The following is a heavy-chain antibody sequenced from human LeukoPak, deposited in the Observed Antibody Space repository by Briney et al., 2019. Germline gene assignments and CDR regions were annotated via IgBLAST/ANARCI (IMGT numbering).Heavy chain of an antibody. CDR2: IIPIFGTA. J-gene: IGHJ4*02. D-gene: IGHD3-3*01. V-gene: IGHV1-69*13. Sequence: AASVKVSCKASGGTFSSYAISWVRQAPGQGLEWMGGIIPIFGTANYAQKFQGRVTITADESTSTAYMELSSLRSEDTAVYYCARATEFWSGYYGFDYWGQGTLVTVSS. CDR1: GGTFSSYA. CDR3: ARATEFWSGYYGFDY.